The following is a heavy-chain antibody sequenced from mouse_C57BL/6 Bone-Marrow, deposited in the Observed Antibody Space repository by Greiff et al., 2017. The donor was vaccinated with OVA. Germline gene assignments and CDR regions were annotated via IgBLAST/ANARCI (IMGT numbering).Heavy chain of an antibody. CDR3: AKGGIYYGNYVAWFAY. CDR1: GYSFTDYN. D-gene: IGHD2-1*01. J-gene: IGHJ3*01. V-gene: IGHV1-39*01. CDR2: INPNYGTT. Sequence: LVESGPELVKPGASVKISCKASGYSFTDYNMNWVKQSNGKSLEWIGVINPNYGTTSYNQKFKGKATLTVDQSSSTAYMQLNSLTSEDSAVYYCAKGGIYYGNYVAWFAYWGQGTLVTVSA.